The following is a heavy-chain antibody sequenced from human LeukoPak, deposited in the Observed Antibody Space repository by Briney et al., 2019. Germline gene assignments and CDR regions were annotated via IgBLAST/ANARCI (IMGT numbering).Heavy chain of an antibody. D-gene: IGHD1-26*01. Sequence: SETLSLTCTVSGASLSNYYCSWIRQSPGKGLEWIGYIYYSGTTNYNPSLKSRVTISVDTSKNQFSLKLTSVTAADTAVYYCARSGSYEGHFDNWGQGTLVTVSS. CDR2: IYYSGTT. V-gene: IGHV4-59*08. CDR3: ARSGSYEGHFDN. J-gene: IGHJ4*02. CDR1: GASLSNYY.